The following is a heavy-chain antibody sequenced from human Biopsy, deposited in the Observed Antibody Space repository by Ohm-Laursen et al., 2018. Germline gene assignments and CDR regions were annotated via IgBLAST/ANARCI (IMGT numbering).Heavy chain of an antibody. CDR2: IDWNSRNI. CDR3: VKDTNWNYVWDRPGATKGMDV. CDR1: GFSFSDFA. Sequence: SLRLSCSASGFSFSDFAMHWVRQSPGKGLEWVAGIDWNSRNINYGDSVKGRFSVSRDNAKNSLYLQMNSLRGEDTALYYCVKDTNWNYVWDRPGATKGMDVWGQGTTVTVSS. J-gene: IGHJ6*02. D-gene: IGHD1-7*01. V-gene: IGHV3-9*01.